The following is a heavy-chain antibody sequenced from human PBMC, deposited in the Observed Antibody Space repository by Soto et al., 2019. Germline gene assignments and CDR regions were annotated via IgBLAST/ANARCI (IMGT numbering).Heavy chain of an antibody. CDR2: ISGSGGST. CDR1: GFTFSSYA. Sequence: EVQLLESGGGLVQPGGSLRLSCAASGFTFSSYAMSWVRQAPGKGLEWVSAISGSGGSTYYADSVKGRFTISRDNSKNTLYLQMNSLRAEDTAVYYCAKDLIKGDCSSTSCYVPPYNWFDPWGQGTLVTVSS. D-gene: IGHD2-2*01. CDR3: AKDLIKGDCSSTSCYVPPYNWFDP. V-gene: IGHV3-23*01. J-gene: IGHJ5*02.